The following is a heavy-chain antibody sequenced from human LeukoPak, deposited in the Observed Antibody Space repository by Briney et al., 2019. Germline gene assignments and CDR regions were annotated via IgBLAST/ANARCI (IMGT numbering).Heavy chain of an antibody. Sequence: ASVKVSCKASGYTFTSYDINWVRQAPGQGLEWVGWMNPNSGGTNYAQKFQGRVTMTRDTSISTAYMELSRLTSADTAVYYCARDSLAYCGGDCSTHPGTDYWGQGTLVTVSS. CDR1: GYTFTSYD. J-gene: IGHJ4*02. D-gene: IGHD2-21*02. CDR2: MNPNSGGT. CDR3: ARDSLAYCGGDCSTHPGTDY. V-gene: IGHV1-2*02.